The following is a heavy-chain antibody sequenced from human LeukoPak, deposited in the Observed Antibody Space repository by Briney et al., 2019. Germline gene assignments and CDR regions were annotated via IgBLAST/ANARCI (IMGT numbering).Heavy chain of an antibody. J-gene: IGHJ2*01. CDR2: VNINHSG. D-gene: IGHD2-21*01. CDR1: GYDIGISHY. V-gene: IGHV4-38-2*01. CDR3: VRVVSQAAPDWYMDV. Sequence: SETLSLSCDVSGYDIGISHYWGWIRQAPGGGLQWIGHVNINHSGAYNESLRGRVAISVEASKNRFSLRLTSVTGADAATYYCVRVVSQAAPDWYMDVWGGGTMVIVSS.